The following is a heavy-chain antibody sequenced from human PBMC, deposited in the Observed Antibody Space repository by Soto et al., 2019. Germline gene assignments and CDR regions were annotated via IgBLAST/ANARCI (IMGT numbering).Heavy chain of an antibody. J-gene: IGHJ4*02. D-gene: IGHD2-21*01. CDR2: ISYDGSNK. V-gene: IGHV3-30*03. Sequence: PGGSLRLSCAASGFTFSSYAMSWVRQAPGKGLEWVAVISYDGSNKYYADSVKGRFTISRDNSKNTLYLQMNSLRAEDTAVYYCNSHLGETVDDYWGQGTLVTVSS. CDR3: NSHLGETVDDY. CDR1: GFTFSSYA.